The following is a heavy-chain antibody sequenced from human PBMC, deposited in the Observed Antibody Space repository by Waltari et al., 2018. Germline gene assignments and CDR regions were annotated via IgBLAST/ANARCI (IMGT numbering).Heavy chain of an antibody. CDR1: GYTFTGYY. J-gene: IGHJ6*02. CDR3: ARAHIVVVPAAIPLYYYYGMDV. Sequence: QVQLVQSGAEVKKPGASVKVSCKASGYTFTGYYMHWVRQAPGQGLEWMGWINPNSGGTNYAQKFQGRVTRTRETSISTAYMELSRLGSDDTAVYYCARAHIVVVPAAIPLYYYYGMDVWGQGTTVTVSS. V-gene: IGHV1-2*02. CDR2: INPNSGGT. D-gene: IGHD2-2*01.